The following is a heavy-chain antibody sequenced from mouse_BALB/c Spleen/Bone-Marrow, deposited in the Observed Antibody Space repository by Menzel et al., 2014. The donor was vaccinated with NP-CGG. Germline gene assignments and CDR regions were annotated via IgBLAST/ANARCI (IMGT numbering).Heavy chain of an antibody. CDR1: GYAFTNYL. CDR2: INPGSGGT. V-gene: IGHV1-54*01. J-gene: IGHJ4*01. CDR3: ARDGDFDECYAMDS. Sequence: QVQLQQSGAELVRPGTSVKESCKATGYAFTNYLIERVKQRPGQGLERIGVINPGSGGTKYNEMIKGKAILTAVKSSSTAYMQLSSLTSDDSADYYFARDGDFDECYAMDSWGQGTPGT.